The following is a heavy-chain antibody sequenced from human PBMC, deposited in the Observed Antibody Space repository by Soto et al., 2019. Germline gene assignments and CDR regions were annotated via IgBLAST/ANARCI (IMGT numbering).Heavy chain of an antibody. Sequence: PSETLSLTCTVSGGSISSSGYYWGWIRQPPGKGLEWIGTVYYSGSTYYNPSLKSRVTVSVDTPKNQFSLKLSSVTAADTAVYYCARLLWFGVYYFDYWGQGTLVTVS. CDR3: ARLLWFGVYYFDY. CDR1: GGSISSSGYY. CDR2: VYYSGST. D-gene: IGHD3-10*01. V-gene: IGHV4-39*01. J-gene: IGHJ4*02.